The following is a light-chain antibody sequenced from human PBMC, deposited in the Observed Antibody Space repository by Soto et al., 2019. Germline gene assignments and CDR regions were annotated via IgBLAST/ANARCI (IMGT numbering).Light chain of an antibody. J-gene: IGKJ4*02. CDR3: QQYYTTPLT. CDR1: QSVLFTSNNKNY. CDR2: WAS. V-gene: IGKV4-1*01. Sequence: DIVMAQSPGSLAVSLGERATIKCKSSQSVLFTSNNKNYLAWFQQKPRQPPKLLVSWASTRESGVPDRFSGSGSGTDFTLTISSLQAEDVAVYYCQQYYTTPLTFGGGTKVDIK.